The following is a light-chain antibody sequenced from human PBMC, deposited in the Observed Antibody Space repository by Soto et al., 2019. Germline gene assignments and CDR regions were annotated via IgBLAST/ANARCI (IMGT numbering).Light chain of an antibody. CDR3: QNLDSAAFT. V-gene: IGKV1-27*01. CDR1: QDISDY. J-gene: IGKJ3*01. Sequence: DIQMTQSPSSLSASVGDTLTITCRASQDISDYLAWYQQRPGKVPQLLIYDASTLQSGVPSRFSGSGYGTDFALTISGLLPEDVATYYCQNLDSAAFTFGPGTKVDIK. CDR2: DAS.